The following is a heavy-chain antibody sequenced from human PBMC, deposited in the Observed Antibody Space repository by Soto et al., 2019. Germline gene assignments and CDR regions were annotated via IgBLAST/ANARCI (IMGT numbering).Heavy chain of an antibody. CDR2: VYYSGST. D-gene: IGHD3-9*01. CDR1: GGSISRYY. CDR3: ASTFYDILTGYPLYGMDV. Sequence: PSETLSLTCTVSGGSISRYYWNWIRQPPGKELDWIGHVYYSGSTNYNPSLQSRVTISVDTSKNQFTLKLNSVTAADTAVYYCASTFYDILTGYPLYGMDVWGQGTTVTVSS. V-gene: IGHV4-59*01. J-gene: IGHJ6*02.